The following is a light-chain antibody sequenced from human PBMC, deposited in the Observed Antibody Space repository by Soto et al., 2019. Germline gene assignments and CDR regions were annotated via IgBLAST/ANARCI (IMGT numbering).Light chain of an antibody. Sequence: DIQLTQAPSFLSASVGDRVTITCRASQDISNFLAWYHQKPTKAPKRLIYTSSTLQIWVPSSFSGSASGREFTPTISSLQPEDFATYHCQPINSYTIATFGGGTKVDIK. J-gene: IGKJ4*01. CDR1: QDISNF. CDR2: TSS. CDR3: QPINSYTIAT. V-gene: IGKV1-9*01.